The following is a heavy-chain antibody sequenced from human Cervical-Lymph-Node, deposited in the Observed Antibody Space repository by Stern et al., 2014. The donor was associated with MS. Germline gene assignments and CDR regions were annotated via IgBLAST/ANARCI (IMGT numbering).Heavy chain of an antibody. Sequence: VQLLESGGGVVQPGRSLTVSCAASGFIFNSYVMHWVRPAPGRGLEWVAVISPDGSNKYYADSVKGRLTISRENYKNMLYLQMNSLRAEDTAVYYCARDEGGSSSWWGDYYYHMDVWGQGTTVTVSS. CDR2: ISPDGSNK. CDR1: GFIFNSYV. V-gene: IGHV3-30*04. CDR3: ARDEGGSSSWWGDYYYHMDV. D-gene: IGHD2-2*01. J-gene: IGHJ6*02.